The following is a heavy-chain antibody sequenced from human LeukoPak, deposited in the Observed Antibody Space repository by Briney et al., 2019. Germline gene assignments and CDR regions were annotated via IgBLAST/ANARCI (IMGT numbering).Heavy chain of an antibody. CDR3: VRRYCSSTSCQFFDY. V-gene: IGHV5-51*01. D-gene: IGHD2-2*01. CDR2: IYPGDSDT. CDR1: GYSFTSHW. Sequence: GESLKISCKGSGYSFTSHWIGWVRQMPGKGLEWMGIIYPGDSDTRYSPSFEGQVTISADKSMSTAYLQWSSLKASDTAMYYCVRRYCSSTSCQFFDYWGQGNLVTVSS. J-gene: IGHJ4*02.